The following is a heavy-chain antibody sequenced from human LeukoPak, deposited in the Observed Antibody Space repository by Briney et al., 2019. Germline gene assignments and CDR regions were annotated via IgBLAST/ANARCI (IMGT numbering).Heavy chain of an antibody. Sequence: GDSLRLSCAASGFTVSNYYMSWVRQAPGKGLEWLSVLYTNGPTYYAESVKGRFTISRDNSKNTLYLQMNSLRADDTAVYYCARALSQELIRYSQDWGQGTLVSVSS. CDR1: GFTVSNYY. J-gene: IGHJ1*01. CDR2: LYTNGPT. CDR3: ARALSQELIRYSQD. V-gene: IGHV3-53*01. D-gene: IGHD1-1*01.